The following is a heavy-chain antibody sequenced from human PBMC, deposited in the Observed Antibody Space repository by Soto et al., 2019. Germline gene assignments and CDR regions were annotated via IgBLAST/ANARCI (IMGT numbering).Heavy chain of an antibody. V-gene: IGHV1-3*01. D-gene: IGHD6-19*01. J-gene: IGHJ5*02. CDR3: ARDQSGIGWYVDWFDP. CDR2: INAGNGNT. CDR1: GYTFTDYY. Sequence: ASVKVSCKASGYTFTDYYMHWVRQAPGQGLEWMGWINAGNGNTYYSEKFKGRVSLTRDTVATTVYMELTSLTSEDTGVYYCARDQSGIGWYVDWFDPWGQGTLVTVSS.